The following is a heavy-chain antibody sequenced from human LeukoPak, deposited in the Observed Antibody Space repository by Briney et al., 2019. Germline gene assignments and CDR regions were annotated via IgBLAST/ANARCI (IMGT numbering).Heavy chain of an antibody. D-gene: IGHD3-3*01. CDR1: GGTFSSYA. V-gene: IGHV1-69*13. CDR2: IIPIFGTA. CDR3: ARVDTIFGVVITPNGYYYYMDV. Sequence: ASVKVSCKASGGTFSSYAISWVLQAPGQGLEWMGGIIPIFGTANYAQKFQGRVTITADESTSTAYMELTSLRSEDTAVYYCARVDTIFGVVITPNGYYYYMDVWGKGTTVTVSS. J-gene: IGHJ6*03.